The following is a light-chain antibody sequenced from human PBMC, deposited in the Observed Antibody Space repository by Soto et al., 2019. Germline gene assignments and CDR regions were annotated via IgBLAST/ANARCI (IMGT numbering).Light chain of an antibody. CDR1: QSVSSSY. J-gene: IGKJ3*01. CDR3: QQYGSHPET. Sequence: EIVLTPSPGTLYLSPGERATLACRASQSVSSSYLAWYQQKPGQAPRLLIYGASSRATGIPDRFSGSGSGTYFTLTISRLDPEDFAVYYCQQYGSHPETFGPGTKVDIK. CDR2: GAS. V-gene: IGKV3-20*01.